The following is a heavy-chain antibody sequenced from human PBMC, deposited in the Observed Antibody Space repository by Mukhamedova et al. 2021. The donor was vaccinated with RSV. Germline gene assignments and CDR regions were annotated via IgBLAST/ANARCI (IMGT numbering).Heavy chain of an antibody. J-gene: IGHJ5*02. Sequence: VDPGDGESEYADKFQGRVTIMSDTSTDTVYMQLKTLTAEDTAVYYCASAYCGGDCFPFVRFDLWGQGTLVTVSS. D-gene: IGHD2-21*01. CDR2: VDPGDGES. CDR3: ASAYCGGDCFPFVRFDL. V-gene: IGHV1-69-2*01.